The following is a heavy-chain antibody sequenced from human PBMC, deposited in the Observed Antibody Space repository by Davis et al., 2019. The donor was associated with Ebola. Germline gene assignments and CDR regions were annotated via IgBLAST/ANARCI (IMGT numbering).Heavy chain of an antibody. CDR2: IYPGDSDT. CDR3: ARLGQYCSSTSCYPSGFDY. D-gene: IGHD2-2*01. Sequence: GESLKTSCNGSGYRFTSYWIGWVRQIPGKGPEWMGIIYPGDSDTRYSPSFQGQVTISADKSSSTAYLQWSSLKASDTAMYYCARLGQYCSSTSCYPSGFDYWGQGTLVTVSS. V-gene: IGHV5-51*01. J-gene: IGHJ4*02. CDR1: GYRFTSYW.